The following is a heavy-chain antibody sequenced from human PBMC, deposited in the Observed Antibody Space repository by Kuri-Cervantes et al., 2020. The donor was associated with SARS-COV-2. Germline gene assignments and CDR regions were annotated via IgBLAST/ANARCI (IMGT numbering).Heavy chain of an antibody. D-gene: IGHD3-16*02. CDR3: AGGYLFDY. V-gene: IGHV1-69*04. CDR1: EGTFSSYV. J-gene: IGHJ4*02. Sequence: LVKVSCKASEGTFSSYVISWVRQAPGQGLEWMGRIIPILGTANYAQKFQGRVTITADKSTSTAYMELRSLRSDDTAVYYCAGGYLFDYWGQGTLVTVAS. CDR2: IIPILGTA.